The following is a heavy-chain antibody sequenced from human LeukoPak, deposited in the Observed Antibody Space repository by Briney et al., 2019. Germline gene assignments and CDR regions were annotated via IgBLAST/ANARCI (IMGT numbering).Heavy chain of an antibody. CDR2: INRDGSRI. J-gene: IGHJ4*02. D-gene: IGHD1-26*01. Sequence: QPGGSLRLPCAASGFTFSTYRMHWVRQAPGKGLVWVSQINRDGSRINYADSVKGRFTIPRDNAKNTLYLQMNSLRAEDTAVYYCATETPLSGTYYIDYWGQGTLVTVSS. CDR1: GFTFSTYR. CDR3: ATETPLSGTYYIDY. V-gene: IGHV3-74*01.